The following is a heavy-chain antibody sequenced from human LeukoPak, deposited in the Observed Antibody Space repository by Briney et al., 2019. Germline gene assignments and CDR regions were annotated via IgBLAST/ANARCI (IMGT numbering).Heavy chain of an antibody. D-gene: IGHD1-14*01. V-gene: IGHV3-33*01. J-gene: IGHJ4*02. CDR3: AADRGIPDHYFDF. CDR1: GFTFNTHV. CDR2: IWYDGKIQ. Sequence: GRSLRLSCVASGFTFNTHVMHWVRQTPGKGLEWVAVIWYDGKIQYSADSVEGRFTVSRDNSKDTLYLHMSSLRAEDTALYFCAADRGIPDHYFDFWGQGTLVTVSS.